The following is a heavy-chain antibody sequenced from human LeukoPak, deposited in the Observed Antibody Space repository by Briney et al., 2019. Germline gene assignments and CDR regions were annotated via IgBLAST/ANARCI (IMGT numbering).Heavy chain of an antibody. CDR3: ARQQTSSGYPFDY. J-gene: IGHJ4*02. Sequence: SETLSLTCAVSGGSISSGGYSWSWIRQPPGKGLEWIGYIYHSGSTYYNPSLKSGVTISVDRSKNQFSLKLSSVTAADTAVYYCARQQTSSGYPFDYWGQGTLVTVSS. CDR2: IYHSGST. V-gene: IGHV4-30-2*01. CDR1: GGSISSGGYS. D-gene: IGHD3-22*01.